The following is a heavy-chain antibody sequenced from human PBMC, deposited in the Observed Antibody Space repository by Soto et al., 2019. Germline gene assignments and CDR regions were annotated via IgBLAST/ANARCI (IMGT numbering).Heavy chain of an antibody. D-gene: IGHD5-12*01. Sequence: ASVKVSFKVSGYTLTELSMHWLRQAPGKGLEWMGGFDPEDGETIYAQKFQGRVTMTEDTSTDTAYMELSSLRSEDTAVYYCATPLMIRGYSGYEYYFDYWGQGTLVTVSS. CDR3: ATPLMIRGYSGYEYYFDY. V-gene: IGHV1-24*01. CDR1: GYTLTELS. J-gene: IGHJ4*02. CDR2: FDPEDGET.